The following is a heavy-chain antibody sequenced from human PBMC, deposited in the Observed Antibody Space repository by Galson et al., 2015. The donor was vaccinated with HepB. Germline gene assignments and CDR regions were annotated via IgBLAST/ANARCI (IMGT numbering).Heavy chain of an antibody. J-gene: IGHJ6*03. D-gene: IGHD6-13*01. V-gene: IGHV3-53*01. CDR3: ARVRRRGYSSPHYYYYYYYMDV. Sequence: SLRLSCAASGFTVSSNYMSWVRQAPGKGLEWVSVIYSGGSTYYADSVKGRFTISGDNSKNTLYLQMNSLRAEGTAVYYCARVRRRGYSSPHYYYYYYYMDVWGKGTTVTVSS. CDR2: IYSGGST. CDR1: GFTVSSNY.